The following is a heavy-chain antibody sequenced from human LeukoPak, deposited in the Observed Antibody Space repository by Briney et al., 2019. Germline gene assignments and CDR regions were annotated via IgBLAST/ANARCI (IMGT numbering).Heavy chain of an antibody. D-gene: IGHD3-22*01. Sequence: GGSLRLSCAASGFTFSSYGMYWVRQAPGKGLEWVAFTRYDGSNKYYADSVKGRFTISRDDFKNTLYLHMNSLRVDDTAVYYCARHGPGDTSGYRPNDAFDIWGQGTMVTVSS. CDR2: TRYDGSNK. CDR3: ARHGPGDTSGYRPNDAFDI. J-gene: IGHJ3*02. CDR1: GFTFSSYG. V-gene: IGHV3-30*02.